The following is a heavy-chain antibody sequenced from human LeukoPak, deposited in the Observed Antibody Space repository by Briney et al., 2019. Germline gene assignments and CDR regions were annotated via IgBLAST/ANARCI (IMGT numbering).Heavy chain of an antibody. CDR1: GYTFTSYY. V-gene: IGHV1-46*01. CDR3: AREGQLPHDY. J-gene: IGHJ4*02. D-gene: IGHD2-2*01. Sequence: ASVKVSCKASGYTFTSYYMHWVRQAPGQGLEWMGIINPNGGSTSYAQKFQGRVTVTSDTSTSTVYMELSSLRSEDTAVYYCAREGQLPHDYWGQGTLVTVSS. CDR2: INPNGGST.